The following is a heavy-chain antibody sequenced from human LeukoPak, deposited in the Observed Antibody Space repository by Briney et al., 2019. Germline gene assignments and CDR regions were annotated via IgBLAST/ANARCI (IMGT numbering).Heavy chain of an antibody. CDR1: GYTFTGYY. V-gene: IGHV1-2*02. D-gene: IGHD5-18*01. CDR3: AREIDVDAACVY. Sequence: ASVKVSCKASGYTFTGYYIHWVRQAPGQGLEWMGWINPNSGGTNYAQKFQGRVTMTRDMSITTAYMELNRLRSDDTAVYYCAREIDVDAACVYWGQGTLVTVSS. CDR2: INPNSGGT. J-gene: IGHJ4*02.